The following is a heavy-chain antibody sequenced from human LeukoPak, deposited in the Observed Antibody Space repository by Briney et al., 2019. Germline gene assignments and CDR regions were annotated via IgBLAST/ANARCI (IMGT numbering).Heavy chain of an antibody. Sequence: GGSLRLSCAASGFTFDDYGMSWVRQAPGKGLEWVPGINWNGGSTGCADSVKGRFTISRDNAKNSLYLQMNSLRAEDTALYYCARNVGVLRYFDWSDGGAWFDPWGQGTLVTVSS. D-gene: IGHD3-9*01. CDR2: INWNGGST. CDR3: ARNVGVLRYFDWSDGGAWFDP. CDR1: GFTFDDYG. V-gene: IGHV3-20*04. J-gene: IGHJ5*02.